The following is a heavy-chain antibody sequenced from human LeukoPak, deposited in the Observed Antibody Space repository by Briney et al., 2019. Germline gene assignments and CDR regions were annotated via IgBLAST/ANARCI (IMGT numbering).Heavy chain of an antibody. J-gene: IGHJ5*02. Sequence: QPGRSVRLSCAASGFTFSSYGMHWVRQAPGKGLEGVAVIWYDGSNKYYADSVKGRFTISRDNSKNTLYLQMNSLRAEDTAVYYCAREKQWLVLAPRQGGIDPWGQGTLVTVSS. D-gene: IGHD6-19*01. CDR1: GFTFSSYG. CDR3: AREKQWLVLAPRQGGIDP. CDR2: IWYDGSNK. V-gene: IGHV3-33*01.